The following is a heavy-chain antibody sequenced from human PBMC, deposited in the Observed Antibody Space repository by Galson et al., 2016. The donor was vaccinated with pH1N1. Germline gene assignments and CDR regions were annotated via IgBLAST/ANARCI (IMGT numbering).Heavy chain of an antibody. Sequence: SLRLSCAASGFTFNRYWMHWVRQAPGKGLEWVANITEDGSAKYYVDSVKGRFTISRDNARDSLYLQMNSLRAEDTAVYYCARFNDGAWGQGTLDSVSS. D-gene: IGHD5-24*01. CDR3: ARFNDGA. J-gene: IGHJ4*02. CDR1: GFTFNRYW. CDR2: ITEDGSAK. V-gene: IGHV3-7*01.